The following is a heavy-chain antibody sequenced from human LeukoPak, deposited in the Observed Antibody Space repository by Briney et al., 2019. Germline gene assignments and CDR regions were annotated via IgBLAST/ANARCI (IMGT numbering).Heavy chain of an antibody. CDR2: IYSSGST. D-gene: IGHD1-26*01. CDR1: GASISGSGYY. J-gene: IGHJ4*02. CDR3: AKSGGYGLIDY. V-gene: IGHV4-39*01. Sequence: SETLSLTCTVSGASISGSGYYWGWIRQPPGKGLERIGSIYSSGSTYYNASLQNRVTISIETSKNQISLRLNSVTAADTAMYYCAKSGGYGLIDYWGQGTLVTVSS.